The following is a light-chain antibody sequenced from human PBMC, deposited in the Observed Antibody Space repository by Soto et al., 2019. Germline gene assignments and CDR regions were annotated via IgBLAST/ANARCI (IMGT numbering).Light chain of an antibody. Sequence: DIQMTQSPSTLSASVGDSVTITCRASQNIDIWLSWYQQKPGKAPKLLIYDATNLKSGVPSRFSGSGSGTEFTLSISSLQPDDFASYYCQQHKSYPVTFGGGTEVEIK. J-gene: IGKJ4*01. CDR2: DAT. CDR1: QNIDIW. CDR3: QQHKSYPVT. V-gene: IGKV1-5*01.